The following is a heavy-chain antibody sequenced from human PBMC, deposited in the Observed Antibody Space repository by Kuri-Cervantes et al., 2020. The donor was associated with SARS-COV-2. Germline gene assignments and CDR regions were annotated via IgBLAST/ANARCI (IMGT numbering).Heavy chain of an antibody. D-gene: IGHD7-27*01. CDR1: GFTFSSYA. CDR3: AKVSGTGDAFDI. CDR2: ISGSGGST. V-gene: IGHV3-23*01. J-gene: IGHJ3*02. Sequence: GESLKISCAASGFTFSSYAMSWVRQAPGKGLEWVSAISGSGGSTYYADSVKGRFTISRGNAKNSLYLQMNSLRAEDTALYYCAKVSGTGDAFDIWGQGTMVTVSS.